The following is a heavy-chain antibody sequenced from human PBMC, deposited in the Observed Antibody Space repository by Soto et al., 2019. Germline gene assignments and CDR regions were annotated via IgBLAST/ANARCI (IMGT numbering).Heavy chain of an antibody. CDR1: GFTFGDYS. Sequence: EVQLVESGGGLVQPGRSRRLAGTASGFTFGDYSMSWFRQDSGKGLEWVGFIRSKADGGTTEYAASVKGRFTISRDYSKSIDYRQMNSLKTEDTAVYYCARGGALSSFSQFDYWGQGTLVTFSS. D-gene: IGHD3-16*02. V-gene: IGHV3-49*03. J-gene: IGHJ4*02. CDR3: ARGGALSSFSQFDY. CDR2: IRSKADGGTT.